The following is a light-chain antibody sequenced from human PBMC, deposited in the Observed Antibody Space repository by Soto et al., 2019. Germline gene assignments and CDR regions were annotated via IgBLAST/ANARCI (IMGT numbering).Light chain of an antibody. J-gene: IGKJ2*01. V-gene: IGKV3-20*01. CDR3: QQYGSSVWGT. CDR2: DAS. CDR1: QSVTSTY. Sequence: EIVLTQSPGTLSLSPGERATLSCRASQSVTSTYLAWYQQKPGQAPRLLIYDASSRATGIPDRFSGSGSGTDFTLTISRLEPEDFAVYYWQQYGSSVWGTFGQGTKLEIK.